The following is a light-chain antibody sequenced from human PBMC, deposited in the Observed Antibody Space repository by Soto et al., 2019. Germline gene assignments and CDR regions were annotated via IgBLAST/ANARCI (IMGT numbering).Light chain of an antibody. J-gene: IGLJ1*01. V-gene: IGLV2-23*01. Sequence: QSALTQPASVSGSPGQSITISCTGTSSDVGSSNLVSWYQQHPGKAPKLMIYEGSKRPSGVSNRFSGSKSGNTASLTISGLQAEDEADYYCCSYAGSSTDVFGTGTKLTVL. CDR3: CSYAGSSTDV. CDR1: SSDVGSSNL. CDR2: EGS.